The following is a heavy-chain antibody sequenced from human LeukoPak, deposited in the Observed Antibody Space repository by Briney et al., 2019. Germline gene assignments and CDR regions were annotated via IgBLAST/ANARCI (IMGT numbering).Heavy chain of an antibody. D-gene: IGHD3-22*01. CDR1: GVSISNSGYY. V-gene: IGHV4-39*01. Sequence: SETLSLTCTVSGVSISNSGYYWGWIRQPPGKGLEWIGNVYYSGSTYYNPSLKSRVTMSVDTSKNQFSLKLSSVTAADTAVYYCAKTYYYDPFDYWGQGTLVTVSS. J-gene: IGHJ4*02. CDR2: VYYSGST. CDR3: AKTYYYDPFDY.